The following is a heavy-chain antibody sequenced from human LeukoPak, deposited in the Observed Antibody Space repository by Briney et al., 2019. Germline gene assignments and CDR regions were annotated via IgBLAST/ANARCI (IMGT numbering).Heavy chain of an antibody. V-gene: IGHV4-4*07. CDR2: IYTSGST. J-gene: IGHJ3*02. D-gene: IGHD1-1*01. CDR3: ARFPPTGTPYDAFDI. CDR1: GGSISSYY. Sequence: SETLSLTCTVSGGSISSYYWSWIRQPAGKGLEWIGRIYTSGSTNYNPSLKSRVTMSVDTSKNQFSLKLSSVTAADTAVYYCARFPPTGTPYDAFDIWGQGTMVTVSS.